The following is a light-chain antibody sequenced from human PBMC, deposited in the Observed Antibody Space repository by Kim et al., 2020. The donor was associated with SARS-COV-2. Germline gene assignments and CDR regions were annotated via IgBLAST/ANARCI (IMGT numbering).Light chain of an antibody. CDR3: QQYNGWPPSWT. CDR1: QSVSSD. Sequence: PGESAALSCRASQSVSSDLAWYQQTPGQAPRLLIFGASTRATGIPGRFIGSGSGTEFTLTISSLQSEDFAVYYCQQYNGWPPSWTFGQGTKVDIK. CDR2: GAS. V-gene: IGKV3-15*01. J-gene: IGKJ1*01.